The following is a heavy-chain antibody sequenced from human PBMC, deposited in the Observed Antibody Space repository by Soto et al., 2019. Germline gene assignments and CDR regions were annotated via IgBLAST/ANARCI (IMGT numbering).Heavy chain of an antibody. D-gene: IGHD2-8*01. V-gene: IGHV4-31*03. CDR1: GGSITNDGYY. CDR3: SRPAQTNLDAFDI. J-gene: IGHJ3*02. Sequence: QVQLQESGPGLVQPSQTLSLTCTVSGGSITNDGYYWTWSRQHPGKGLEWIGYIYFNGVTYYNPSLTSRVTITVDRSKNQFYVNLTSVTAADTAVYYCSRPAQTNLDAFDIWGQGTMVTVSS. CDR2: IYFNGVT.